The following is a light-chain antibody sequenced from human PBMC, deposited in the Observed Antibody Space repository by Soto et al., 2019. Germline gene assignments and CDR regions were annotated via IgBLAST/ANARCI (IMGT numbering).Light chain of an antibody. CDR1: QSIRTS. Sequence: DIQMTQSPSSLSASVGDRVTITCRASQSIRTSLNWYQQKPGKAPKLLIYGGFSLQSGAPSRFSGSGSGTDFTLTISSLQPEDFAVYYCQQSYSTPPTFGQGTKVEIK. V-gene: IGKV1-39*01. J-gene: IGKJ2*01. CDR3: QQSYSTPPT. CDR2: GGF.